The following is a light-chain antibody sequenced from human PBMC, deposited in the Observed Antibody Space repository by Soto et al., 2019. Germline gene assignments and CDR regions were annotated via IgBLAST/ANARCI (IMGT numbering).Light chain of an antibody. Sequence: DVVMTQSPLSLPVTLGQPASISCRSKQSLVHSDGIAYFSWFQQRPGRSPRRLIYKVSNRDSGVPARFSGSGSGTDFALKISRVEPEDVGVYYCMQGTHWPITFGQGTRLEIK. J-gene: IGKJ5*01. V-gene: IGKV2-30*02. CDR2: KVS. CDR3: MQGTHWPIT. CDR1: QSLVHSDGIAY.